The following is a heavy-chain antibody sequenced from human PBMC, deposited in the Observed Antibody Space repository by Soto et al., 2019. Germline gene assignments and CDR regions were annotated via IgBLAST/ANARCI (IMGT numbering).Heavy chain of an antibody. CDR3: ARQIYHSDTGPTFQSYFDY. Sequence: ESLKISCKGSGYSFAGYWITWVRQKPGKGLEWMGRIDPSDSQTYYSPSFRGHVTISVTKSITTVFLQWSSLRASDTAMYYCARQIYHSDTGPTFQSYFDYWGQGTPVTVS. CDR1: GYSFAGYW. CDR2: IDPSDSQT. D-gene: IGHD3-22*01. J-gene: IGHJ4*02. V-gene: IGHV5-10-1*01.